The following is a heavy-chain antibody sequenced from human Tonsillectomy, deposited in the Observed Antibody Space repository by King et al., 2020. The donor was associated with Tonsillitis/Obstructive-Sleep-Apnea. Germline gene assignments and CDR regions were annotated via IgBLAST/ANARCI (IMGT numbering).Heavy chain of an antibody. V-gene: IGHV1-18*01. CDR2: ISAYNGHT. Sequence: VQLVESGAEVKKPGASVKVSCKASGYTFSSYGISWVRQAPGQGLEWMGWISAYNGHTNYAQKLQGRVTMTTDTSTSTAYMEVRSLRSDDTAVYYCARDALGHYYDSRGYYTFDYWGQGTLVTVSS. J-gene: IGHJ4*02. CDR1: GYTFSSYG. D-gene: IGHD3-22*01. CDR3: ARDALGHYYDSRGYYTFDY.